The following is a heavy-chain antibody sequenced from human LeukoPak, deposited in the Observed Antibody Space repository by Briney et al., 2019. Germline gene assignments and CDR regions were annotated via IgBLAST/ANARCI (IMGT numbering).Heavy chain of an antibody. V-gene: IGHV1-69*06. Sequence: GASVKVSCKASGGTFSSYAISWVRQAPGQGLEWMGGIIPIFGTANYAQKFQGRVTITADKSTSTVYMELSSLRSDDTAVYYCARGRHYYDSSDYYYEGDGFDIWGQGTMVTVSS. CDR1: GGTFSSYA. D-gene: IGHD3-22*01. CDR2: IIPIFGTA. CDR3: ARGRHYYDSSDYYYEGDGFDI. J-gene: IGHJ3*02.